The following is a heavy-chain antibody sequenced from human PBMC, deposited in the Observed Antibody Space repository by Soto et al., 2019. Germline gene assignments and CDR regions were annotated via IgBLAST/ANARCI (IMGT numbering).Heavy chain of an antibody. J-gene: IGHJ4*02. V-gene: IGHV1-18*01. D-gene: IGHD3-10*01. CDR3: ARDRGSGSYPGSTEY. Sequence: ASVKVSCKASGYTFTSYGISWVRQSPGQGLEWMGWISAYNGNTNYAQKLQGRVTMTTDTSTSTAYMELRSLRSDDTAVYYCARDRGSGSYPGSTEYWGQGTLVPSPQ. CDR1: GYTFTSYG. CDR2: ISAYNGNT.